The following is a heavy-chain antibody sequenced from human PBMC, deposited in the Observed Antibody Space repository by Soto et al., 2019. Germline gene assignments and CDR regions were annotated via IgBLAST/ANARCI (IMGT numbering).Heavy chain of an antibody. J-gene: IGHJ4*02. V-gene: IGHV3-30*18. CDR2: ISYDGTNK. CDR1: GYTFSVHG. Sequence: QVQLVESGGGVVQPGRFLTLSCAASGYTFSVHGMHWVRQAPGKGLEWVALISYDGTNKYYADSVKGRFTISRDNSKNQLVLQMSCLRAEDTAVYYCAEEQAGYSGYDSGSDYWGQGTLVTVSS. CDR3: AEEQAGYSGYDSGSDY. D-gene: IGHD5-12*01.